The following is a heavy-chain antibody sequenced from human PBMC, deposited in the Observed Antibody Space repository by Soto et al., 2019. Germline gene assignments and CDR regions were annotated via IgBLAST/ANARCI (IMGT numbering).Heavy chain of an antibody. CDR1: GGTFSTYV. D-gene: IGHD3-10*01. V-gene: IGHV1-69*01. CDR3: ARGDYYGSATSDYYFDF. Sequence: QVQLVQSGAEVKRPGSSVKVSCKASGGTFSTYVFSWVRQAPGQGLQWMGQIIPVFGTADYAQKFQGRVTITADESTSTAYLELSSLRSEDTAVYYCARGDYYGSATSDYYFDFCGQGTLVTVSS. CDR2: IIPVFGTA. J-gene: IGHJ4*02.